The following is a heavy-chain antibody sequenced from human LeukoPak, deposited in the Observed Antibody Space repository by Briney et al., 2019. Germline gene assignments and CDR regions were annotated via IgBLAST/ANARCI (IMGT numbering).Heavy chain of an antibody. J-gene: IGHJ4*02. CDR2: IRYDGSNK. CDR3: AREMGGYYDSSSY. CDR1: GFTFSSYG. V-gene: IGHV3-30*02. Sequence: PGGSLRLSCAASGFTFSSYGMHWVRQAPGRGLEWVAFIRYDGSNKYYADSVKGRFTISRDNSKNTLYLQMNSLRAEDTAVYYCAREMGGYYDSSSYWGQGTLVTVS. D-gene: IGHD3-22*01.